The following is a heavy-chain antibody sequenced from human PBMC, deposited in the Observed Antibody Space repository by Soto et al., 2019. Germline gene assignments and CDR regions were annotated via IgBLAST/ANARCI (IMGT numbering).Heavy chain of an antibody. D-gene: IGHD1-26*01. J-gene: IGHJ6*02. CDR3: ARVWETGYGMDV. CDR1: GGTFSSYA. CDR2: IIPIFGTA. V-gene: IGHV1-69*13. Sequence: VKVSCKASGGTFSSYAISWVRQAPGQGLEWMGGIIPIFGTANYAQKFQGRVTITADESTSTAYMELSSLRSEDTAVYYCARVWETGYGMDVWGQGTTLTVSS.